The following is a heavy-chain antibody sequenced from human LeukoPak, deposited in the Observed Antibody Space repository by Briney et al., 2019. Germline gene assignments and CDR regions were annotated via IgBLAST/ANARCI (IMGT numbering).Heavy chain of an antibody. J-gene: IGHJ6*02. V-gene: IGHV3-48*04. CDR3: ASESPKTYYSYGMDV. CDR1: GFTFSSYA. Sequence: SGGSLRLSCAASGFTFSSYAMSWVRQAPGKGLEWVSYISSSGSTIYYADSVKRRFTISRDNAKNSLYLQMNSLRAEDTAVYYCASESPKTYYSYGMDVWGQGTTVTVSS. CDR2: ISSSGSTI.